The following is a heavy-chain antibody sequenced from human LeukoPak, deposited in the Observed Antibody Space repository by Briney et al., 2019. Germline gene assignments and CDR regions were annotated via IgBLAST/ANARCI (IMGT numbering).Heavy chain of an antibody. D-gene: IGHD3-22*01. CDR3: ARVDYYDSSGSDAFDI. CDR1: GFTFSSYS. J-gene: IGHJ3*02. V-gene: IGHV3-21*01. CDR2: ISSSSSYI. Sequence: GGSLRLSCAASGFTFSSYSMDWVRQAPGKGLEWVSSISSSSSYIYYADSVKGRFTISRDNAKNSLYLQMNSLRAEDTAVYYCARVDYYDSSGSDAFDIWGQGTMVTVSS.